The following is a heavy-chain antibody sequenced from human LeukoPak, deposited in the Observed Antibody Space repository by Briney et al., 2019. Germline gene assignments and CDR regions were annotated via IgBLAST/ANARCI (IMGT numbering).Heavy chain of an antibody. Sequence: ASVKVSCKASGYTFTGYYMHWVRQAPGQGLEWMGWINPNSGGTNYAQKFQGWVTMTTDTSTSTAYMELTSLRSDDTAVYYCARGIYGDYWGQGTLVTVSS. J-gene: IGHJ4*02. D-gene: IGHD3-16*01. V-gene: IGHV1-2*04. CDR3: ARGIYGDY. CDR2: INPNSGGT. CDR1: GYTFTGYY.